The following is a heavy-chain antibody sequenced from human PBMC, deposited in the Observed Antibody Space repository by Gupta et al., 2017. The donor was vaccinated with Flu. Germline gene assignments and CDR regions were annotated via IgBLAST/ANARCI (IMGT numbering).Heavy chain of an antibody. CDR2: ISSRGSAV. CDR3: AREFGEKWPDQYGMDV. V-gene: IGHV3-11*01. J-gene: IGHJ6*02. CDR1: GFTFSDSY. D-gene: IGHD3-10*01. Sequence: QVQLVESGGGLVTPGGSLRLSCAASGFTFSDSYMNWIRQSPGKGLEWLSFISSRGSAVYYADSVKGRFTISRDNAKNSLYLHMTSLRAEDTAVYYCAREFGEKWPDQYGMDVWGQGTTVTVSS.